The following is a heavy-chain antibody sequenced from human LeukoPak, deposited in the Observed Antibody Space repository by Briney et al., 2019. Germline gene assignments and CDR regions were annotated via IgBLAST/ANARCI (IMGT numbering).Heavy chain of an antibody. J-gene: IGHJ4*02. CDR3: ARDLDRGYFDY. CDR2: IIPILGIA. V-gene: IGHV1-69*04. Sequence: SVKVSCKASGGTFSSYTISWVRQAPGQGLEWMGRIIPILGIANYAQKLQGRVTITADKSTSTAYMELSSLRSEDTAVYYCARDLDRGYFDYWGQGTLVTVSS. D-gene: IGHD1-1*01. CDR1: GGTFSSYT.